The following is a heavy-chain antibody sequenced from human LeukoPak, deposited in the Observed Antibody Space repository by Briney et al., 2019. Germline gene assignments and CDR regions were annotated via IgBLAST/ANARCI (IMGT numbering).Heavy chain of an antibody. D-gene: IGHD1-26*01. V-gene: IGHV4-59*01. CDR3: ARDPSPFYSGSYLGFDP. CDR1: GGSISSYY. CDR2: IYYSGST. J-gene: IGHJ5*02. Sequence: SETLSLTCTVSGGSISSYYWSWIRQPPGKGLEWIGYIYYSGSTNYNPSLKSRVTISVDTSKNQSSLKLSSVTAADTAVYYCARDPSPFYSGSYLGFDPWGQGTLVTVSS.